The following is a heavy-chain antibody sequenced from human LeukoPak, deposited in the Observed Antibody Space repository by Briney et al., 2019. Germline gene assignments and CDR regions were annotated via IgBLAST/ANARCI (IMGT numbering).Heavy chain of an antibody. J-gene: IGHJ4*02. CDR1: GYSISSDYY. V-gene: IGHV4-38-2*02. CDR2: IYHSGST. CDR3: ARIGSSNEEVGY. Sequence: SETLSLTCTVSGYSISSDYYWGWIRRPPGKGLEWIGNIYHSGSTYYNPSLKSRVTISVDTSKNQFSLKLSSVTAADTAIYYCARIGSSNEEVGYWGQGTLVTVSS. D-gene: IGHD1-26*01.